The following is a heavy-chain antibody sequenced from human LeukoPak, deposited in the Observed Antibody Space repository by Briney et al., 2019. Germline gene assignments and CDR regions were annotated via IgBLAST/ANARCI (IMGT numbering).Heavy chain of an antibody. CDR1: GGSFSTYY. CDR2: FYYSGST. Sequence: PSETLSLTCTVTGGSFSTYYWSWIRQPPGKGLEWIGHFYYSGSTNYNPTLKSRVTISVDTSRNQFSLKLTSVTAADTAVYYCARGQGGNYYLNYFDYWGQGALVTVSS. D-gene: IGHD1-26*01. V-gene: IGHV4-59*01. CDR3: ARGQGGNYYLNYFDY. J-gene: IGHJ4*02.